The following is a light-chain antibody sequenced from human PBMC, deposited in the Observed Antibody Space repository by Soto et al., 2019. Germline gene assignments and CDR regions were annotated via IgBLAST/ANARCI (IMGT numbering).Light chain of an antibody. J-gene: IGLJ3*02. Sequence: QSVLTQPPSVSAAPGQKVTISCSGSRSNIGGNYVSWYQQFPGSAPKLLIYDTNKKFSGIPDRFFGSKSGTSASLGINGLQTEDEATYFCAVYDDTLSAGKVMFGGGTQLTVL. CDR1: RSNIGGNY. CDR2: DTN. CDR3: AVYDDTLSAGKVM. V-gene: IGLV1-51*01.